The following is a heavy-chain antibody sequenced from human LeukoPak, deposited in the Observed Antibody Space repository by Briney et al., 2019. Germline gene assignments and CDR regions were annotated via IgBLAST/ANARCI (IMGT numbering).Heavy chain of an antibody. CDR1: GFTFSSYA. J-gene: IGHJ4*02. D-gene: IGHD1/OR15-1a*01. V-gene: IGHV3-30*04. Sequence: GGSLRLSCATSGFTFSSYAMPWGRQAPGKGLEWVALISYDGINQYYADSVKGRFIISRDNSKNTLYLQLNSLRLEDTAVYYCTLTTFGVVYYFDYWGQGTLVTVSS. CDR2: ISYDGINQ. CDR3: TLTTFGVVYYFDY.